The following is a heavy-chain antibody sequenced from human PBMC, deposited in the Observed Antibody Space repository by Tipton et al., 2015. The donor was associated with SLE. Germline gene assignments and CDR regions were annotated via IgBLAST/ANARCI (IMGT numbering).Heavy chain of an antibody. CDR2: IYHLGRT. CDR1: GGSINSQY. CDR3: ARGHVSVSYFDS. V-gene: IGHV4-59*11. Sequence: TLSLTCTVSGGSINSQYWSLVRQSPGKCLEWIGDIYHLGRTNYNPSLKSPVTISVDKSNNEFSLNLHSVTGADTSVYDCARGHVSVSYFDSWGQGDLGTVSS. D-gene: IGHD5/OR15-5a*01. J-gene: IGHJ4*02.